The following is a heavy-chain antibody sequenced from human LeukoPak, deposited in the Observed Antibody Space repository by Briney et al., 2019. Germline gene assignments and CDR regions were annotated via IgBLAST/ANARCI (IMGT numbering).Heavy chain of an antibody. CDR2: ISSSSSYI. V-gene: IGHV3-21*01. Sequence: GGSLRLSCAASGFTFSSYSMNWVRQAPGKGLEWVSSISSSSSYIYYADSVKGRFTISRDNAKNSLYLQMNSLRAEDTAVYYCARDPHLLWFGEIGFDYWGQGTLVTVSS. CDR3: ARDPHLLWFGEIGFDY. D-gene: IGHD3-10*01. J-gene: IGHJ4*02. CDR1: GFTFSSYS.